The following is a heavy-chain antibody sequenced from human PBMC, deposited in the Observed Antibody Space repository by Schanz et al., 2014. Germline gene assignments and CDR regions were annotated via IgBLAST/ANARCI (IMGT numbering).Heavy chain of an antibody. D-gene: IGHD6-6*01. V-gene: IGHV4-59*01. Sequence: QVQLQESGPGLVKPSETLSLNCRISGSINSYYWSWIRQPPGKGLEWIGYISYSGSTNYNPSIRSRVTISLDRSRNQFSLNLRTVTAADTAIYYCARRIAARSGVGYDYHYGMDVWGQGTTVIVSS. CDR3: ARRIAARSGVGYDYHYGMDV. J-gene: IGHJ6*02. CDR2: ISYSGST. CDR1: GSINSYY.